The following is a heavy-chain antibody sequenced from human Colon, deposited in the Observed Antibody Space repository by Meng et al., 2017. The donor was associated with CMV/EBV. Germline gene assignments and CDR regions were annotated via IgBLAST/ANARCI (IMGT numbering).Heavy chain of an antibody. J-gene: IGHJ6*02. Sequence: GESLKISCAASGFTFSDYYMSWIRQAPGKGLEWVSYISSSGSTIYYADSVRGRFTISRDNAKKSLYLQMSSLRAEDTAVYYCARRNSSSWYRNYYHAMDVWGQGTTVTVSS. V-gene: IGHV3-11*04. CDR2: ISSSGSTI. D-gene: IGHD6-13*01. CDR3: ARRNSSSWYRNYYHAMDV. CDR1: GFTFSDYY.